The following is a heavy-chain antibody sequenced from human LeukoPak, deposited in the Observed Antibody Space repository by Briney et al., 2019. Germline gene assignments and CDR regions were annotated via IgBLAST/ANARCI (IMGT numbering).Heavy chain of an antibody. CDR2: IYYSGST. D-gene: IGHD2-15*01. CDR3: ARDLGPSSTIGSLRGYYYYYYMDV. V-gene: IGHV4-59*01. Sequence: SETLSLTCTVSGGSISSYYWSWLRQPSGKGLEWIGYIYYSGSTNYNPSLKSRVTISVDTSKNQFSLKLSSVTAADTAVYYCARDLGPSSTIGSLRGYYYYYYMDVWGKGTTVTVSS. J-gene: IGHJ6*03. CDR1: GGSISSYY.